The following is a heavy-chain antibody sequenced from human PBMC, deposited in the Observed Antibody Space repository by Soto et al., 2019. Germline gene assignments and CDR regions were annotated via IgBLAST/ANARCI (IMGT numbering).Heavy chain of an antibody. Sequence: ASVQVSCKASGYTFTAYSMHWVRQAPGQGLEWMGWINRNSGGTNYAQKFQGRVTMTRDTSISTAYMDLSSLKSDDTALYFCARSSGTYSDFDYWGQGTQVTVSS. V-gene: IGHV1-2*02. J-gene: IGHJ4*01. CDR2: INRNSGGT. D-gene: IGHD1-26*01. CDR1: GYTFTAYS. CDR3: ARSSGTYSDFDY.